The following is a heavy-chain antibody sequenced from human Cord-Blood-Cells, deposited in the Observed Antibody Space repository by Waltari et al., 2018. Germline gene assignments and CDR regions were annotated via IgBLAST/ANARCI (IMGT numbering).Heavy chain of an antibody. D-gene: IGHD2-2*01. CDR3: ARRVGYCSSTSCYHWYFDL. J-gene: IGHJ2*01. Sequence: QVQLVQSGAEVKKPGASVKVSCKASGYTFTSYGISWVRQATGQGLEWMGWISAYNGNTNYAQKLQGRVTMTTDTSTSTAYMELRSLRSDDTAVYYCARRVGYCSSTSCYHWYFDLWGRGTLVTVSS. CDR2: ISAYNGNT. CDR1: GYTFTSYG. V-gene: IGHV1-18*01.